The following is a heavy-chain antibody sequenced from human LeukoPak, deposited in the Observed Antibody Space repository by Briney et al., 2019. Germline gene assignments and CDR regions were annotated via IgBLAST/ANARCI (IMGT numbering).Heavy chain of an antibody. J-gene: IGHJ3*02. V-gene: IGHV4-59*13. D-gene: IGHD1-14*01. CDR1: GGSMSTKH. CDR3: ARGPRTDAFDI. Sequence: PSETLSLTCTVSGGSMSTKHWSWIRQPPGKGLEWIGYVYYSGSTGYNPSLKSRVTISVDTSKSQFSLRLRSLTAADTAVYFCARGPRTDAFDIWGQGTMVTVSS. CDR2: VYYSGST.